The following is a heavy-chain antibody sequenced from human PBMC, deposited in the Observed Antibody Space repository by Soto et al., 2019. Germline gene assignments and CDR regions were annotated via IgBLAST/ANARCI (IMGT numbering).Heavy chain of an antibody. Sequence: QVQLVQSGAEVKKPGSSVKVSCTASGGAFRNYAVSWVRQAPGQGLEWMGAIMPTFGAGVYAQKFQGRLTIFADESTNTAYLNVSSLPFDDAAIYYCAASRGFYEAMDAWGQGTTLTVSS. CDR2: IMPTFGAG. V-gene: IGHV1-69*01. D-gene: IGHD3-22*01. CDR3: AASRGFYEAMDA. J-gene: IGHJ6*02. CDR1: GGAFRNYA.